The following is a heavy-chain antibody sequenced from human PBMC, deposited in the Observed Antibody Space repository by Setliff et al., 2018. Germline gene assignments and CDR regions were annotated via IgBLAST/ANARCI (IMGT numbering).Heavy chain of an antibody. CDR3: ARELRSPYWHLDS. D-gene: IGHD3-16*01. CDR2: IYYSGST. CDR1: GGSISSSSYY. Sequence: PSETLSLTCTVSGGSISSSSYYWGWIRQPPGKGLEWIGSIYYSGSTYYNPSLKSRVTISVDTSKNQFSLKLSSVTAADTAVYYCARELRSPYWHLDSWGQGTQVTVSS. J-gene: IGHJ5*01. V-gene: IGHV4-39*07.